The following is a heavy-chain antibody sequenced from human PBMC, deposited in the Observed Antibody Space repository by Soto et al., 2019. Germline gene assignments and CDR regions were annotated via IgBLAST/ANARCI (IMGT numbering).Heavy chain of an antibody. D-gene: IGHD1-26*01. CDR3: ARDLEWELPRDWFDP. CDR1: GFTFSSYW. Sequence: GGSLRLSCAASGFTFSSYWMSWVRQAPGKGLEWVANIKQDGSEKYYVDSVKCRFTISRDNAKHSLYLQMNSLRAEDPAVYYCARDLEWELPRDWFDPWGQGTLVTVSS. J-gene: IGHJ5*02. V-gene: IGHV3-7*03. CDR2: IKQDGSEK.